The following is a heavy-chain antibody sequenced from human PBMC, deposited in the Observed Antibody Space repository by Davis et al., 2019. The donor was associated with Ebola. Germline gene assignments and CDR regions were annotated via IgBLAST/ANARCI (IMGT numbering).Heavy chain of an antibody. D-gene: IGHD3-16*01. CDR2: ISGSGETT. Sequence: GGSLRLSCAVSGFNFSHYAMSWVRQAPGKGLEWVASISGSGETTYYADSVEGRFNISRDNSKNTLSLHMNSVRGEDTAVYYCAKDKGFWVPPDWFGPWGQGVQVTVSS. J-gene: IGHJ5*02. CDR3: AKDKGFWVPPDWFGP. CDR1: GFNFSHYA. V-gene: IGHV3-23*01.